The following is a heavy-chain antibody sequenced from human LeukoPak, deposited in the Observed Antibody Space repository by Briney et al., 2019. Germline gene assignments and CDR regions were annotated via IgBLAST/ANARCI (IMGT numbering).Heavy chain of an antibody. CDR2: IYYSGST. D-gene: IGHD4/OR15-4a*01. CDR3: ARSLTTRYYFDY. J-gene: IGHJ4*02. Sequence: SETPSLTCTVSGGSISSSSYYWGWIRQPPGKGLEWIGSIYYSGSTYYNPSLKSRVTISVDTSKNQFSLKLSSVTAADTAVYYCARSLTTRYYFDYWGQGTLVTVSS. CDR1: GGSISSSSYY. V-gene: IGHV4-39*01.